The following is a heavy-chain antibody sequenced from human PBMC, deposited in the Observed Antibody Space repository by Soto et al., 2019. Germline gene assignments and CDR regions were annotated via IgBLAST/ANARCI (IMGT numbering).Heavy chain of an antibody. CDR3: ARDHYVFDIFTGYGYYCGMDV. Sequence: SETLSLTCTVSGGSISSGDYYWSWIRQPPGKGLEWIGYIYYSGSTYYNPSLKSRVTISVDTSKNQFSLKLSSVTAADTAVYYCARDHYVFDIFTGYGYYCGMDVRAEGTTVTVSS. D-gene: IGHD3-9*01. CDR1: GGSISSGDYY. V-gene: IGHV4-30-4*01. J-gene: IGHJ6*02. CDR2: IYYSGST.